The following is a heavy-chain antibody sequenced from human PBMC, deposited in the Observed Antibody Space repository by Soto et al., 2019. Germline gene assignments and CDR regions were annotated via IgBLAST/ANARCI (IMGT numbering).Heavy chain of an antibody. V-gene: IGHV4-34*01. D-gene: IGHD2-2*01. J-gene: IGHJ4*02. Sequence: SETLSLTCAVCGGSFSGYYWSWIRQPPGKGLEWIGEINHSGSTNYNPSLKSRVTISVDTSKNQFSLKLSSVTAADTAVYYCARGDQCSSTACYPYYFDYWGQGTLVTVSS. CDR1: GGSFSGYY. CDR2: INHSGST. CDR3: ARGDQCSSTACYPYYFDY.